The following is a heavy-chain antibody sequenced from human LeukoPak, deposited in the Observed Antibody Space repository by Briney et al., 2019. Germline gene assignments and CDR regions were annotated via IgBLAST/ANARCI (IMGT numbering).Heavy chain of an antibody. CDR3: AKYPALLWFGEFDY. V-gene: IGHV3-23*01. CDR2: ISGSGGST. Sequence: PGGSLRLSCAASGFTFSSYGMSWVRQAPGKGLEWVSGISGSGGSTYYADSVKGRFTISRDNSKNTLYLQMNSLRAEDTAVYYCAKYPALLWFGEFDYWGQGTLVTVSS. J-gene: IGHJ4*02. CDR1: GFTFSSYG. D-gene: IGHD3-10*01.